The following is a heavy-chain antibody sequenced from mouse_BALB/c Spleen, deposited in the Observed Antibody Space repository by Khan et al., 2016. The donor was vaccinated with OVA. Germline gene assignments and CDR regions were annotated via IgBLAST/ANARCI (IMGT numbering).Heavy chain of an antibody. CDR3: ERQGYGYSWFVY. CDR1: GFTFNTYA. V-gene: IGHV10-1*02. D-gene: IGHD2-2*01. Sequence: EVQLVESGGGLVQPKGSLKLSCAASGFTFNTYAMNWVRQAPGKGLEWVARIKNKSNNYATYYADSVKDRFTISRDDSQSMLYLQMNNVKTEDKAMYYFERQGYGYSWFVYWGQGTLVTVSA. J-gene: IGHJ3*01. CDR2: IKNKSNNYAT.